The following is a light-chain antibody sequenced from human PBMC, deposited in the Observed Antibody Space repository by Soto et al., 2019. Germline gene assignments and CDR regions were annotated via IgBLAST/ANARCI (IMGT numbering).Light chain of an antibody. Sequence: QSALTQPASVSGSPGQSITISCTGTSSDVGSYNLVSWYQQHPGKAPKLMIYEGNKRPSGVSNRFSGSKSANTASLTIAGLQTEDEAEYYGCSYAGTNTFVFGTGTKVTVL. CDR2: EGN. CDR1: SSDVGSYNL. CDR3: CSYAGTNTFV. J-gene: IGLJ1*01. V-gene: IGLV2-23*01.